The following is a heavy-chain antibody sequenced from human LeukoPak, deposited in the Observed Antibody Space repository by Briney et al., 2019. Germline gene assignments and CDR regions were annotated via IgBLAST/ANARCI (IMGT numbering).Heavy chain of an antibody. CDR3: ARGFHRYNYDSGAYSVY. J-gene: IGHJ4*02. V-gene: IGHV4-34*01. D-gene: IGHD3-22*01. CDR2: INHSGST. Sequence: SETLSLTCAVYGGSFSGYYWSWIRQPPGKGLEWIGEINHSGSTNYNPSLKSRVTISVDTSKNQFSLKMNPVTAADTAVYYCARGFHRYNYDSGAYSVYWGQGTLVTVSS. CDR1: GGSFSGYY.